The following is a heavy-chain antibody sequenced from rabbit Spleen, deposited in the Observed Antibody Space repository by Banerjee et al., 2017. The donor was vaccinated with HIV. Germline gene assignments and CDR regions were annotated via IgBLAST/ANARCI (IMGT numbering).Heavy chain of an antibody. D-gene: IGHD4-1*01. Sequence: QEQLEESGGDLVQPGTSLTLTCTASGFDLSNYYYMCWVRQAPGKGLEWIACIATGISTNTYYANWVNGRFTISKTSSTTVTLQMTSLTAADTAAYFCARDGYSRGWGIILYYFNLWGPGTLVTVS. CDR1: GFDLSNYYY. CDR2: IATGISTNT. J-gene: IGHJ4*01. V-gene: IGHV1S45*01. CDR3: ARDGYSRGWGIILYYFNL.